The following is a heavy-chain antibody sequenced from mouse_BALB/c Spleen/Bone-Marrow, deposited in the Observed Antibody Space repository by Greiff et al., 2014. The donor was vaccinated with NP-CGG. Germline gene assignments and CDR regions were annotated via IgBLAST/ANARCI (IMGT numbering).Heavy chain of an antibody. CDR2: IDPETGGT. CDR1: GYTFTDYE. V-gene: IGHV1-15*01. J-gene: IGHJ1*01. D-gene: IGHD1-1*01. CDR3: TRDGSSRWYFDV. Sequence: VQLQQSGAELVRPGASVTLSCKASGYTFTDYEMHWVKQTPVHGLEWIGAIDPETGGTAYNQKFKGKATLTADKSSSTAYMELRRLTSEDSAVYYCTRDGSSRWYFDVWGAGTTVTVSS.